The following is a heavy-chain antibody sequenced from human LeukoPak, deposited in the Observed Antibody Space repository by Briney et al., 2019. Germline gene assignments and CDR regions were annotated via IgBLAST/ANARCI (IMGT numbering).Heavy chain of an antibody. D-gene: IGHD3-22*01. J-gene: IGHJ4*02. CDR3: ARVGDYYDSSGFDY. Sequence: ASVKVSCKASGYTFTSYAMHWVRQAPGQRLEWMGWINAGNGNTKYSQKFQGRVTITRDTSASTAYMELSSLRSEDTAVYYCARVGDYYDSSGFDYWGQGTLVTVSS. V-gene: IGHV1-3*01. CDR1: GYTFTSYA. CDR2: INAGNGNT.